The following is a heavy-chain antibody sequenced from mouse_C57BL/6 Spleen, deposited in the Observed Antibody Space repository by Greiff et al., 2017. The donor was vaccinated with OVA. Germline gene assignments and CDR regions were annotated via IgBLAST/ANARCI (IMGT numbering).Heavy chain of an antibody. D-gene: IGHD2-1*01. V-gene: IGHV14-4*01. CDR1: GFNIKDDY. CDR2: IDPENGDT. CDR3: TTVYYGNYEDAMGY. J-gene: IGHJ4*01. Sequence: EVKLQESGAELVRPGASVKLSCTASGFNIKDDYMHWVKQRPEQGLEWIGWIDPENGDTEYASKFQGKATITADTSSNTAYLQLSSLTSEDTAVYYCTTVYYGNYEDAMGYWGQGTSVTVSS.